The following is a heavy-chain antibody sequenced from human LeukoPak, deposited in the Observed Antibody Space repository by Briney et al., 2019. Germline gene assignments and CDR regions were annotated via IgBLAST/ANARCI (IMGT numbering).Heavy chain of an antibody. D-gene: IGHD2-2*01. CDR3: ARDGLDCITTTCYFYYYYYMDV. Sequence: PGRSLRLSCAASGFTFSSYAMHWVRQAPGKGLEWVAVISYDGSNKYYADSVKGRFTISRDNSKNTLYLQMNSLRAEDTAVYYCARDGLDCITTTCYFYYYYYMDVWGKGTTVTVSS. J-gene: IGHJ6*03. CDR2: ISYDGSNK. CDR1: GFTFSSYA. V-gene: IGHV3-30-3*01.